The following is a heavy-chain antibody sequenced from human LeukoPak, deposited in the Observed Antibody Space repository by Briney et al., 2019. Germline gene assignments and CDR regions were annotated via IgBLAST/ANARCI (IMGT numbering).Heavy chain of an antibody. Sequence: GGSLRLSCAASGFTFSSYSMNWVRQAPGKGLEWVSSISSSSSYIYYADSVKGRFTISRDNAKNSLYLQVNSLRAEDTAVYYCARGDYGSSFYYYYGMDVWGKGTTVTVSS. CDR2: ISSSSSYI. J-gene: IGHJ6*04. D-gene: IGHD6-13*01. V-gene: IGHV3-21*01. CDR1: GFTFSSYS. CDR3: ARGDYGSSFYYYYGMDV.